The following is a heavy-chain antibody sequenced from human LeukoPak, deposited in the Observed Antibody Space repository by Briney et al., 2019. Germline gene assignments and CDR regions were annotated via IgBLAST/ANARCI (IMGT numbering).Heavy chain of an antibody. CDR1: GFTFEDYA. CDR2: INWNSAST. J-gene: IGHJ5*02. Sequence: GGSLRLSCAASGFTFEDYAMHWVRQAPGKGLEWVSGINWNSASTGYADSVKGRFTISRDNVMNSLCLQMNSLRPEDTALYYCVKDRRNPYRPEGPFDPWGQGTLVTVSS. D-gene: IGHD1-14*01. V-gene: IGHV3-9*01. CDR3: VKDRRNPYRPEGPFDP.